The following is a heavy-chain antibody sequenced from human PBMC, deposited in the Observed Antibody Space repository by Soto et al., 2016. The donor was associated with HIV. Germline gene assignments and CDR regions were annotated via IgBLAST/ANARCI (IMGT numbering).Heavy chain of an antibody. CDR2: IYSGGRT. CDR1: KFTVSSNY. V-gene: IGHV3-66*01. D-gene: IGHD6-19*01. Sequence: EVQLVESGGGLVQPGGSLRLSCAAAKFTVSSNYMTWVRQAPGKGLEWVSLIYSGGRTYYADSVRGRFTISRDSSKNTLYLQMNSLRAGDTAVYYCATDAGYSSGWGFDYWGQGTLVSVSS. J-gene: IGHJ4*02. CDR3: ATDAGYSSGWGFDY.